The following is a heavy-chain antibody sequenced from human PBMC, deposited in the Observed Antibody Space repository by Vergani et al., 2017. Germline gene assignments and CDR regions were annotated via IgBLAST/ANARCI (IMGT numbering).Heavy chain of an antibody. CDR1: GFTFSSYG. D-gene: IGHD3-3*01. Sequence: QVQLVESGGGVVQPGRSLRLSCAASGFTFSSYGMHWVRQAPGKGLEWVAVISYDGSNKYYADSVKGRFTISRDNSKNTLYLQMNSLRAEDTALYYCAKGSPDFWSGYFDYWDQGTLVTVSS. CDR3: AKGSPDFWSGYFDY. V-gene: IGHV3-30*18. CDR2: ISYDGSNK. J-gene: IGHJ4*02.